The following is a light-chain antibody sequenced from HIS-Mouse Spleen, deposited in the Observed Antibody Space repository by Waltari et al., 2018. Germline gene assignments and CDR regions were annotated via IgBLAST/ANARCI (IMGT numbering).Light chain of an antibody. CDR3: NSRDSSGNHLSV. Sequence: SSELTQDPAVSVALGQTVRITCQGDSLRSYYASWYQQKPGQAPVLVIYGKNNRPSGIPDRVSGSRSVNTASVTRPGAQAEDEADYYCNSRDSSGNHLSVFGTGTKVTVL. J-gene: IGLJ1*01. CDR1: SLRSYY. CDR2: GKN. V-gene: IGLV3-19*01.